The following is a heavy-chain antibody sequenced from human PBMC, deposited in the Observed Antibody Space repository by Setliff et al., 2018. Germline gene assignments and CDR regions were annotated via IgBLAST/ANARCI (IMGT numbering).Heavy chain of an antibody. J-gene: IGHJ6*03. V-gene: IGHV3-74*01. Sequence: GSLRLSCAASGFTFSSYWMHWVRQAPGRGLVWVSRINSDGSSTSYADSVKGRFTISRDNAKNTLYLQMNSPRAEDTAVYYCARDGGLLQFLEWSRSYMDVWGKGTTVTVSS. CDR1: GFTFSSYW. CDR3: ARDGGLLQFLEWSRSYMDV. CDR2: INSDGSST. D-gene: IGHD3-3*01.